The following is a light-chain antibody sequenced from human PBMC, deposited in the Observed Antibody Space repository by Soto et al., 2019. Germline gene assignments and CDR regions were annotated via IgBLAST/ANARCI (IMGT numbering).Light chain of an antibody. Sequence: QMTQSPSSLSASVGDRVNITCRASQDISNFLAWYQQKPGKATNLLIYDASRLQSGVPSRFSGSGGGTDFTLSISSVQPEDFATYFCQQSYMDPITFGQGTQLEI. CDR1: QDISNF. V-gene: IGKV1-39*01. J-gene: IGKJ5*01. CDR2: DAS. CDR3: QQSYMDPIT.